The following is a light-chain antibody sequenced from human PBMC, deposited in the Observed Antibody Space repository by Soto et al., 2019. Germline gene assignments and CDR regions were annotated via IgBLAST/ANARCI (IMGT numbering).Light chain of an antibody. V-gene: IGKV1-27*01. CDR2: AAS. Sequence: DIQMTQSPSSLSASVGDRVTITCRASQGITNSLAWYQQKPGKIPKLLIYAASTLQSGVPSRFSGSGSGTEFTLTISSLQPEDVATYYCQKYNSDSFPFGPGTKVDIK. CDR1: QGITNS. J-gene: IGKJ3*01. CDR3: QKYNSDSFP.